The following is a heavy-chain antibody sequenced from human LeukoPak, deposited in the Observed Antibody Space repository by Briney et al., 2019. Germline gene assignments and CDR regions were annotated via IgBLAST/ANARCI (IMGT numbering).Heavy chain of an antibody. Sequence: PSETLSLTCAVYDGSVSGYYWSWIRQPPGKGLEWIGEINQRRNTNYNPSLKSRVTISIDTSKNQFSLKLSSVTAADTAVYYCARHGWHAWYFDLWGRGTLVTVSS. V-gene: IGHV4-34*01. CDR1: DGSVSGYY. CDR3: ARHGWHAWYFDL. J-gene: IGHJ2*01. D-gene: IGHD6-19*01. CDR2: INQRRNT.